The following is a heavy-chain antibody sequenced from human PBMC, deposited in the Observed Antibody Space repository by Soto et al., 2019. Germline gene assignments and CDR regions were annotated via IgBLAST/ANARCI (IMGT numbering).Heavy chain of an antibody. J-gene: IGHJ6*02. V-gene: IGHV3-21*01. CDR3: LRLEWLSTEYSMNV. CDR1: GFTFSSYS. CDR2: ISSSSSYR. Sequence: GGSLRLSCAASGFTFSSYSMNWVRQAPGKWLEWVSSISSSSSYRYYADSVKGRFTISRDNAKNSLYLQMNSLRAEDTAVYYCLRLEWLSTEYSMNVWGQGTTVTVSS. D-gene: IGHD3-3*01.